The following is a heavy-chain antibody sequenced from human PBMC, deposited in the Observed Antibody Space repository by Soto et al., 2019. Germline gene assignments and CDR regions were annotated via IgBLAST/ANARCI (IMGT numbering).Heavy chain of an antibody. J-gene: IGHJ4*02. D-gene: IGHD6-13*01. CDR3: ARDRGGSSWPYYFDY. CDR1: GGSISSYY. Sequence: SETLSLTFTVSGGSISSYYWSWIRQPAGKGLEWIGRIYTSGSTNYNPSPKSRVTMSVDTSKNQFSLKLSSVTAADTAVYYCARDRGGSSWPYYFDYWGQGTLVTVSS. CDR2: IYTSGST. V-gene: IGHV4-4*07.